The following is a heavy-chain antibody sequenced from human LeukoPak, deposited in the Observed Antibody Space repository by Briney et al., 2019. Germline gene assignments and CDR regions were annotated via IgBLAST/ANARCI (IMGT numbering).Heavy chain of an antibody. CDR3: AEERSAYGSTTFDY. D-gene: IGHD6-25*01. CDR1: TFTISKYA. Sequence: PGGSLRLSCAASTFTISKYAVSWVRQAPGKGLEGVSAISKSGAATYYRDSMMGRFTISRDNSKNTLYLQMNSLRAEDTAIYYCAEERSAYGSTTFDYWGQGTLVTVSS. J-gene: IGHJ4*02. V-gene: IGHV3-23*01. CDR2: ISKSGAAT.